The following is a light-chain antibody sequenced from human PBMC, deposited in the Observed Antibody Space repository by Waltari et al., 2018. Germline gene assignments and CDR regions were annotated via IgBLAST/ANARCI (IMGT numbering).Light chain of an antibody. CDR3: QQYYVTPRT. CDR1: QSILFTARNKSY. CDR2: WAS. Sequence: IVMTQSPDSLPVSLGERATINCKSSQSILFTARNKSYLAWYQQKPGQPPKLLIYWASTRESGVPDRFSGTGSGTDFTLTISSLQAEDVAVYYCQQYYVTPRTFGQGTKVEI. V-gene: IGKV4-1*01. J-gene: IGKJ1*01.